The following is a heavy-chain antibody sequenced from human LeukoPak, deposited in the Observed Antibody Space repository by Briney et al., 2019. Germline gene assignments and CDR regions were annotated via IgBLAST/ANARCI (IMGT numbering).Heavy chain of an antibody. CDR2: ISGSGGST. J-gene: IGHJ4*02. D-gene: IGHD3-22*01. CDR3: AKGVYYYDSSASYYFDY. Sequence: GGSLRLSCAASGFTFSSYAMSWVRQAPGKGLEWVSAISGSGGSTYYADSVKGRFTISRDNSKNTLYLQKNSLRAEDTAVYYCAKGVYYYDSSASYYFDYWGQGTLVTVSS. V-gene: IGHV3-23*01. CDR1: GFTFSSYA.